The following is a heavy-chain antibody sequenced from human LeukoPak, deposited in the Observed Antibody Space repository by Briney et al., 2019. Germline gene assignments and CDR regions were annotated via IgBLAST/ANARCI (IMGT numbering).Heavy chain of an antibody. CDR3: AKAKGRQLSTHYMHL. J-gene: IGHJ6*03. Sequence: GGSLRLSCAASGFTFTDYGMHWVRQAPGKGLEWVAVIWYDASNKYYGESVKGRFTISRDNSKNTLYLQMNSLRAEDTAVYYCAKAKGRQLSTHYMHLWGKGTTVTVSS. CDR2: IWYDASNK. CDR1: GFTFTDYG. D-gene: IGHD4/OR15-4a*01. V-gene: IGHV3-33*06.